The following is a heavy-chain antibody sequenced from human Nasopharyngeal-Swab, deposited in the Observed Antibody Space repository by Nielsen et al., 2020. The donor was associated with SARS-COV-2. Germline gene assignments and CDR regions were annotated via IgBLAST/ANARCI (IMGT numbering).Heavy chain of an antibody. D-gene: IGHD3-10*01. CDR2: INPSGGSA. CDR3: ARDRYGSGSFLGY. Sequence: ASVKVSCRASGCSFTCYHVYWVRQAPGQGLEWMGIINPSGGSATYAQRFQGKVTMTRDTSTSTVFMELSSLKSEDTAVYYCARDRYGSGSFLGYWGQGTLVTVSS. J-gene: IGHJ4*02. V-gene: IGHV1-46*01. CDR1: GCSFTCYH.